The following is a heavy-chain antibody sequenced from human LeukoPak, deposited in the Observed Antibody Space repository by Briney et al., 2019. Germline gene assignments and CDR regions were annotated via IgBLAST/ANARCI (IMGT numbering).Heavy chain of an antibody. Sequence: PGGSLRLSCAASGFTFSSYWMHWVRQVPGKGLVWVSRINSDGSSTSYADSVKGRFTISRDNSKNTLYLQMNSLRAEDTAVYYCAKARYLYYFDYWGQGTLVTVSS. D-gene: IGHD1-1*01. V-gene: IGHV3-74*01. CDR3: AKARYLYYFDY. J-gene: IGHJ4*02. CDR1: GFTFSSYW. CDR2: INSDGSST.